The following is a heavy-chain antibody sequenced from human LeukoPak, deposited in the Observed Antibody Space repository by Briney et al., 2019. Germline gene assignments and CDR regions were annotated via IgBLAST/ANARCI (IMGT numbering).Heavy chain of an antibody. CDR2: ISSSGSTI. Sequence: PGGSLRLSCAASGFTSSSYEMNWVRQAPGKGLEWVSYISSSGSTIYYADSVKGRFTISRDNAKNSLYLQMNSLRAEDTAVYYCASQSRVVVNLYYYYYMDVWGKGTTVTISS. D-gene: IGHD3-22*01. CDR3: ASQSRVVVNLYYYYYMDV. J-gene: IGHJ6*03. V-gene: IGHV3-48*03. CDR1: GFTSSSYE.